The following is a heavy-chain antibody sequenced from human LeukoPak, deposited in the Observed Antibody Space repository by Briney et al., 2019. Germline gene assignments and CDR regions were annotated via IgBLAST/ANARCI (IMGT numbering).Heavy chain of an antibody. CDR3: ARDKELLWFGELPTTRFDP. V-gene: IGHV3-64*01. CDR2: ISSNGGGK. D-gene: IGHD3-10*01. Sequence: PGGSLRLSCAASGFTFNSYAMHWVRQAPGKGLEYVSGISSNGGGKYYANSVKGRFTISRDNSKNTLYLQMGSLRAEDTAVYYCARDKELLWFGELPTTRFDPWGQGTLVTVSS. CDR1: GFTFNSYA. J-gene: IGHJ5*02.